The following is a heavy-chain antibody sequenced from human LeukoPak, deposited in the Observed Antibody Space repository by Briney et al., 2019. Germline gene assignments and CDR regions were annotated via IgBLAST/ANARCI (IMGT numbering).Heavy chain of an antibody. V-gene: IGHV4-39*01. CDR3: AANSADYNTLGSSYKV. D-gene: IGHD3-10*01. CDR2: IYYSGST. CDR1: GGSISSSSYY. Sequence: SETLSLTCTVSGGSISSSSYYWGWIRQPPGKGLEWIGNIYYSGSTYYNPSLKSRVTISVDTSKNQFSLKLSSVTAADTAVYYCAANSADYNTLGSSYKVWGQGTLVTVSS. J-gene: IGHJ4*02.